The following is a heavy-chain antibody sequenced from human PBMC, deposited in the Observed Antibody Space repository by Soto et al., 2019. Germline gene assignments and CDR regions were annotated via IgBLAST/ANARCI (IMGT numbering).Heavy chain of an antibody. CDR3: ARGLGYVWGSYRSPGAFDI. Sequence: GASVKVSCKASGYTFTSYGISWVRQAPGQGLEWMGWISAYNGNTNYAQKLQGRVTMTTDTSTSTAYMELRSLRPDDTAVYYCARGLGYVWGSYRSPGAFDIWGQGTMVTVSS. CDR2: ISAYNGNT. CDR1: GYTFTSYG. V-gene: IGHV1-18*01. J-gene: IGHJ3*02. D-gene: IGHD3-16*02.